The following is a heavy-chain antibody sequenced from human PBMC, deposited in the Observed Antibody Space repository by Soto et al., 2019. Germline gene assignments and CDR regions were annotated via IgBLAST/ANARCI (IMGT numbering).Heavy chain of an antibody. V-gene: IGHV4-31*01. Sequence: QVQLQESGPGLVKPSQTLSLTCTVSGGSISRGGYYWSWIRQHPGNGLEWIGYIYYSGSTYYNPSLKSLVNLSVDTSKSQFSLKLSSVTAADTAVDYCARCISSSWGYWGQGTLVTVSA. CDR2: IYYSGST. CDR3: ARCISSSWGY. D-gene: IGHD6-13*01. J-gene: IGHJ4*02. CDR1: GGSISRGGYY.